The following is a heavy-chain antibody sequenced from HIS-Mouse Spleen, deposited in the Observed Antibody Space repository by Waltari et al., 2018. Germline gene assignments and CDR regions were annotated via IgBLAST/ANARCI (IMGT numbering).Heavy chain of an antibody. CDR3: ARGANVVVVAAYYFDY. CDR1: DGSFSGYY. Sequence: QVQLQQWGAGLLKPSETLSLTCAVYDGSFSGYYWSWIRPPPGKGLEWIGEINHSGSTNYNPSLKSRVTISVDTSKNQFSLKLSSVTAADTAVYYCARGANVVVVAAYYFDYWGQGTLVTVSS. CDR2: INHSGST. V-gene: IGHV4-34*01. D-gene: IGHD2-15*01. J-gene: IGHJ4*02.